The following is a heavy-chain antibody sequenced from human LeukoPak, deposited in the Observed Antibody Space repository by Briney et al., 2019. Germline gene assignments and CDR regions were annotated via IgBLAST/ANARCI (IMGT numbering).Heavy chain of an antibody. D-gene: IGHD3-3*01. Sequence: SETLSLTCAVYGGSFSGYYWSWIRQPPGKGLEWIGEINHSGSTNYNPSLKSRVTISVDTSKNQFSLKLSSVTAADTAVYYCARDQTYYDFWSGYYTGSASAPTSPW. CDR3: ARDQTYYDFWSGYYTGSASAPTSP. CDR1: GGSFSGYY. V-gene: IGHV4-34*01. CDR2: INHSGST. J-gene: IGHJ5*02.